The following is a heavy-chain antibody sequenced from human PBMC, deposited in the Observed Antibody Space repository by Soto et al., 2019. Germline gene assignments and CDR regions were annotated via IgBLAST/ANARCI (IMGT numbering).Heavy chain of an antibody. V-gene: IGHV3-30-3*01. D-gene: IGHD2-2*02. CDR3: ARGRAVNTPFNY. CDR1: EFTFSNYV. CDR2: ISYDGNTK. Sequence: QVQLVESGGGVVQLGRSLTLSCAASEFTFSNYVMHWVRQAPGKGLEWVAVISYDGNTKYYADSVKGRFFISRDNSKNRLYLQLNSLRPEETAVYYCARGRAVNTPFNYWGQGALVIVSS. J-gene: IGHJ4*02.